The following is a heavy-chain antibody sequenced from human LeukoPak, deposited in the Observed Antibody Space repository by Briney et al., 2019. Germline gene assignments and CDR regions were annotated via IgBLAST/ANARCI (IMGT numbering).Heavy chain of an antibody. CDR1: GGSISSYY. J-gene: IGHJ4*02. CDR3: ARCHYFGSGAYDY. CDR2: IYYSGST. Sequence: SETLSLTCTVSGGSISSYYWSWIRQPAGKGLEWIGYIYYSGSTNYNPSLKSRVTISVDTSKNQFSLKLSSVTAADTAVYYCARCHYFGSGAYDYWGQGALVTVSS. V-gene: IGHV4-59*08. D-gene: IGHD3-10*01.